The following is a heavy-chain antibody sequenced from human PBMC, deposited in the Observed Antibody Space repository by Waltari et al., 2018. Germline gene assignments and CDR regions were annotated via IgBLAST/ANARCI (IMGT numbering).Heavy chain of an antibody. CDR3: ARDSWEGATTLYDY. V-gene: IGHV3-74*03. J-gene: IGHJ4*02. Sequence: EEKLLESGGGLLQPGDSLRLSCAASGFRFSNYWMNWVRQAPGKGLVWVARISNDESSVTYADSVKGRFTISRDNAKNSLYLQMNSLRAEDTAVYYCARDSWEGATTLYDYWGQGTLVTVSS. D-gene: IGHD1-26*01. CDR1: GFRFSNYW. CDR2: ISNDESSV.